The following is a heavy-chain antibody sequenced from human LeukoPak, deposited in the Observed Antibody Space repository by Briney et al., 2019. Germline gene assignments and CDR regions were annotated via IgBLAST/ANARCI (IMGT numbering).Heavy chain of an antibody. J-gene: IGHJ4*02. CDR2: FTFDDYDT. Sequence: SGFTFDDYDTGYADSMKGRFTISRDNARNSLFLQMNSLRAEDTAVYYCAREDGYCSGGNCYSYFVSWGQGTLVTVSS. V-gene: IGHV3-20*03. D-gene: IGHD2-15*01. CDR3: AREDGYCSGGNCYSYFVS.